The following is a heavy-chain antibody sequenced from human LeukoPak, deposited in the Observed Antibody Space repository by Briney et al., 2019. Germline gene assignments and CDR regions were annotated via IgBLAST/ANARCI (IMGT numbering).Heavy chain of an antibody. J-gene: IGHJ4*02. D-gene: IGHD1-26*01. CDR3: ARDGWERPFDY. CDR2: IWYDGSNK. V-gene: IGHV3-33*08. Sequence: GRSLRLSCAASGFTFSSYGMHWVRQAPGKGLEWVAVIWYDGSNKYYADSVKGRFTISRDNSKNTLYLQMNSLRAEDTAVYYCARDGWERPFDYWGQGTLVTVSS. CDR1: GFTFSSYG.